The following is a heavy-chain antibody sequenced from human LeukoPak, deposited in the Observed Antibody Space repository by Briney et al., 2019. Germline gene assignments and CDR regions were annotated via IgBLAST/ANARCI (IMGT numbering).Heavy chain of an antibody. Sequence: KPGGSLRLSCAASGFTFSSYNMNWVRQAPGKGPEWVSSITSSSSYIYYADSVKGRFTISRDNAKNSLYLQMDSLRVEDTAVYYCAELGITMIGGVWGKGTTVTISS. D-gene: IGHD3-10*02. CDR1: GFTFSSYN. J-gene: IGHJ6*04. CDR3: AELGITMIGGV. CDR2: ITSSSSYI. V-gene: IGHV3-21*06.